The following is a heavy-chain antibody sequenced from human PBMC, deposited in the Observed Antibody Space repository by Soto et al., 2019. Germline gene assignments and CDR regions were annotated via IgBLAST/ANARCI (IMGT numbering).Heavy chain of an antibody. V-gene: IGHV3-21*01. CDR1: GLTFSSYS. Sequence: GGSLRLSCAASGLTFSSYSMNWVRQAPGKGLEWVSSISSTTNYKYYADSVKGRFTISRDNAKNSLYLQMNSLRAEDTAVYYCARDQDWAFDHWGQGTLVTVSS. CDR2: ISSTTNYK. D-gene: IGHD3-9*01. J-gene: IGHJ4*02. CDR3: ARDQDWAFDH.